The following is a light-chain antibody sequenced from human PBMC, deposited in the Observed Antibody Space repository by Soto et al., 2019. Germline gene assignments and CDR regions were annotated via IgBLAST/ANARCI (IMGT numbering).Light chain of an antibody. CDR2: EVT. CDR3: SSFTSHTSHYV. J-gene: IGLJ1*01. CDR1: ISDVGGFNF. V-gene: IGLV2-14*03. Sequence: QSVLAQPASVSGSPGQSITISCTGTISDVGGFNFVSWYQQHPGKAPRLMIYEVTYRPSGVSSRFSGSKSGNTASLTTSGLQADDEADYYCSSFTSHTSHYVFGTGTKVTVL.